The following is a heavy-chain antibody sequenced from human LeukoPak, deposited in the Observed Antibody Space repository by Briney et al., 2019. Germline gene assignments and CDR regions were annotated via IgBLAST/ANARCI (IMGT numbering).Heavy chain of an antibody. V-gene: IGHV4-34*01. CDR3: ARGVSYAVSNYYYYGMDV. CDR1: GGSFSGYY. D-gene: IGHD2-2*01. J-gene: IGHJ6*02. Sequence: SETLSLTCAVYGGSFSGYYWSWIRQPPGKGLEWIGEINHSGSTNYNPSLKSRVTMSVDTSKNQFSLKLSSVTAADTAVYYCARGVSYAVSNYYYYGMDVWGQGTTVTVSS. CDR2: INHSGST.